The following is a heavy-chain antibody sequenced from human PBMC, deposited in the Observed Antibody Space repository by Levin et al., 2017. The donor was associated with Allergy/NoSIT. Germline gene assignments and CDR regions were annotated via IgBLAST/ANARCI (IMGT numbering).Heavy chain of an antibody. V-gene: IGHV3-30*18. J-gene: IGHJ3*02. Sequence: GESLKISCAASGFTFSSYGMHWARQAPGKGLEWVAVILSDGRKKFYADSVKGRFTISRDNSKNTLDLQMNSLRAEDTAVYYCAKDVYGSGWYPLGNDAFEMWGQGTKVSVSS. CDR1: GFTFSSYG. CDR2: ILSDGRKK. D-gene: IGHD6-19*01. CDR3: AKDVYGSGWYPLGNDAFEM.